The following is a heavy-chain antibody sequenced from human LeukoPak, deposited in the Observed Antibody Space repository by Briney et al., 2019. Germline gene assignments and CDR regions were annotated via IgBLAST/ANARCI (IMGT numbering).Heavy chain of an antibody. V-gene: IGHV3-74*01. Sequence: GGSLRLSCAASGFTFISYWMHWVRQAPGKGLVWVSCINSDGSTTRYADSVKGRFTISRDNAKNTLYLQMNSLRAEDTAVYYCGRVSGDYWAIDYWGQGTLVTVSS. J-gene: IGHJ4*02. CDR1: GFTFISYW. D-gene: IGHD4-17*01. CDR3: GRVSGDYWAIDY. CDR2: INSDGSTT.